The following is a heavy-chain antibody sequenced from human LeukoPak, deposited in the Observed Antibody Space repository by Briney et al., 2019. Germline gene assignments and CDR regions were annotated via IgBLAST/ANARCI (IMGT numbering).Heavy chain of an antibody. CDR3: AKDRALRSEYYFDY. V-gene: IGHV3-23*01. CDR2: ITGSGCNT. Sequence: PGGPLTLSCAASGFTFRIYAMRWARHAPGKGLEWVSAITGSGCNTYYADSVKGRFTISRDNSKNMLYLQMNSLRAEDTAVYYCAKDRALRSEYYFDYWGQGTLVTVSS. CDR1: GFTFRIYA. J-gene: IGHJ4*02.